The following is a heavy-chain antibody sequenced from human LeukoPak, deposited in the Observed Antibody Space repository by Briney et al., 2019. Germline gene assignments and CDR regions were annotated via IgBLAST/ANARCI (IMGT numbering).Heavy chain of an antibody. CDR1: GGSISSGDYY. D-gene: IGHD3-16*01. CDR3: ARSSPEGGWDYSFYYMDV. Sequence: SETLSLTCTVSGGSISSGDYYWSWIRQPPGKGLEWIGYIYHSGSTNYNPSLKSRVTISVDTSKNQFSLKLSSVIAADTAVYYCARSSPEGGWDYSFYYMDVWGKGTTVTVSS. CDR2: IYHSGST. V-gene: IGHV4-61*08. J-gene: IGHJ6*03.